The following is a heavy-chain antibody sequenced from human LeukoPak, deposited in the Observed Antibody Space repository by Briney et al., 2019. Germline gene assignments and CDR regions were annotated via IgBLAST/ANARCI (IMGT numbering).Heavy chain of an antibody. J-gene: IGHJ6*03. CDR3: ARKIRFSRPLPYYYMDV. CDR2: IYYSGST. CDR1: GGSISSSSYY. Sequence: SETLSLTCTVSGGSISSSSYYWGWIRQPPGKGLEWIGSIYYSGSTYYNPSLKSRVTISVDTSKNQFSLKLSPVTAADTAVYYCARKIRFSRPLPYYYMDVWGKGTTVTVSS. V-gene: IGHV4-39*01. D-gene: IGHD3-3*01.